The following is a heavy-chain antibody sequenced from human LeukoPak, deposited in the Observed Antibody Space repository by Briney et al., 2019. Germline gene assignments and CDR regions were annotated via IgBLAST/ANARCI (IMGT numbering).Heavy chain of an antibody. V-gene: IGHV1-58*02. J-gene: IGHJ4*02. CDR3: AALVDYYDSSGYYVDY. CDR2: IVVGSGNT. Sequence: GASVKVSCKASGFTFTRSAMQWVRQARGQRLEWIGWIVVGSGNTNYAQEFQERVTISRDMSTSTAYMELSSLRSEDTAVYYCAALVDYYDSSGYYVDYWGQGTLVTVSS. D-gene: IGHD3-22*01. CDR1: GFTFTRSA.